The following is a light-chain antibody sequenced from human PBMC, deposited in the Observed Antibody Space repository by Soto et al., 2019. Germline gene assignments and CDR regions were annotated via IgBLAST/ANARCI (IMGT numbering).Light chain of an antibody. CDR3: QQYNCFSPT. CDR2: DAS. J-gene: IGKJ1*01. Sequence: DIQMTKSPSTLSASVGDRVVMICRASQSISGWLAWYQQKPGKAPKLLIYDASSLAGGVPSRFSRSGYWTAFTLTIGGLQPDDFASYYCQQYNCFSPTFGQGTKV. CDR1: QSISGW. V-gene: IGKV1-5*02.